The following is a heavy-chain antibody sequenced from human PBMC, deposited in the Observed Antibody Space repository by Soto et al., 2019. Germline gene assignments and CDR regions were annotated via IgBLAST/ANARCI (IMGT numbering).Heavy chain of an antibody. Sequence: SETLSLTFAVYGGSFSGYYWSWSRRRPGKGLEWMGEINHSGSTNYNPSLKSRVTISVDTSKNQFSLKLSSVTAADTAVYYCARGRRYYYDSSGYYRGYYYYYGMDVWGQGTTVTVSS. J-gene: IGHJ6*02. CDR1: GGSFSGYY. V-gene: IGHV4-34*01. D-gene: IGHD3-22*01. CDR3: ARGRRYYYDSSGYYRGYYYYYGMDV. CDR2: INHSGST.